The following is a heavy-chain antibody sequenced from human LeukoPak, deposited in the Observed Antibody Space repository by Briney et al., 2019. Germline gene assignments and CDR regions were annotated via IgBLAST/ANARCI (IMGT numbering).Heavy chain of an antibody. D-gene: IGHD6-13*01. J-gene: IGHJ4*02. CDR3: ARRGRGRAGIADY. V-gene: IGHV4-59*01. Sequence: SETLSLTCTVSGGSISNYYWSWIRQPPGKGLEWIGYVFYSGSTNYNPSLKSRVTISVDTSKNQFSLKLNSVTAADTAVYYCARRGRGRAGIADYWGQGTLVTVSS. CDR2: VFYSGST. CDR1: GGSISNYY.